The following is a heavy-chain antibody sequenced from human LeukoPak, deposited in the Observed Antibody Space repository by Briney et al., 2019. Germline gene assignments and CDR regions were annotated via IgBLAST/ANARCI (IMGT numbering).Heavy chain of an antibody. Sequence: GESLKISCKGSGYSLTTYWIGWVRQMPGKGLEWRGIINPGDSDTRYTPSFQGQVTISADKSISTAYLQWSSLKASDTAMYYCARHRYDSSGDIIDYWGQGTLVTVSS. CDR1: GYSLTTYW. J-gene: IGHJ4*02. CDR2: INPGDSDT. CDR3: ARHRYDSSGDIIDY. V-gene: IGHV5-51*01. D-gene: IGHD3-22*01.